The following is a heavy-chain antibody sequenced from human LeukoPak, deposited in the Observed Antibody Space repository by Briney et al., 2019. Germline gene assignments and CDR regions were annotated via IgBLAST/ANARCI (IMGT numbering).Heavy chain of an antibody. D-gene: IGHD1-26*01. J-gene: IGHJ4*02. CDR1: GFTFSSYA. CDR3: ASRMVGYYFDY. V-gene: IGHV3-64*01. CDR2: ISSNGGST. Sequence: GGSLRLSCAASGFTFSSYAMHWVRQAPGKGLEYVSAISSNGGSTYYANSVKGRFTISRDNSKNTLYLQMGSLRAEDMAVYYCASRMVGYYFDYWGQGTLVTVSS.